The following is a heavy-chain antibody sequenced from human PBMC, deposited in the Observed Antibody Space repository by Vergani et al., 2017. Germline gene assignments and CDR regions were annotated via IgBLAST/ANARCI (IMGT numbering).Heavy chain of an antibody. CDR2: TWYEGNNK. CDR3: ARDLRLLYNRFDP. V-gene: IGHV3-33*01. Sequence: QVQLVESGGGVVQPGTSLRLSCEASGFKFSQFGMHWVRQAPGKGLEWVAVTWYEGNNKQYADSVKGRFTISRDNSKSTMYLQMNSLRDEDTGVYYCARDLRLLYNRFDPWGQGTLVTVSS. D-gene: IGHD1-14*01. CDR1: GFKFSQFG. J-gene: IGHJ5*02.